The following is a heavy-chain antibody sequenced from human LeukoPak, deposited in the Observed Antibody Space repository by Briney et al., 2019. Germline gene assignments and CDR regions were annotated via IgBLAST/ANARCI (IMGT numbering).Heavy chain of an antibody. CDR2: ISTYNGNT. CDR3: ARDRQYRLEY. Sequence: ASVKVSCKASGYTFTSYGISWVQQAPGQGLEWMGWISTYNGNTNYAQKLQGRVTMTTDTSTSTAYMELRSLRSDDTAAYYCARDRQYRLEYWGQGTLVTVSS. V-gene: IGHV1-18*01. J-gene: IGHJ4*02. CDR1: GYTFTSYG. D-gene: IGHD3-16*02.